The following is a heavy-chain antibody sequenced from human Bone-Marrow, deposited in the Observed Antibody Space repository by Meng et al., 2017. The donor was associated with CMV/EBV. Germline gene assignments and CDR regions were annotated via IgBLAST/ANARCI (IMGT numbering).Heavy chain of an antibody. Sequence: GESLKISCAASGFTFSSYAMSWVRQAPGKGLEWVSVIYSGGSSTYYADSVKGRFTISRDNSKNTLYLQMNSLRAEDTAVYYCARDLGVPNCSSTSCYWYYYGMDVWGQGTTVTVSS. V-gene: IGHV3-23*03. CDR3: ARDLGVPNCSSTSCYWYYYGMDV. D-gene: IGHD2-2*01. J-gene: IGHJ6*02. CDR1: GFTFSSYA. CDR2: IYSGGSST.